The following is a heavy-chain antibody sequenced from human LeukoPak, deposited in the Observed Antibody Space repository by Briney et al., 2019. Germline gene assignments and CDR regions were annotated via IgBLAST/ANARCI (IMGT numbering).Heavy chain of an antibody. D-gene: IGHD3-10*01. J-gene: IGHJ6*03. CDR1: GYTFTSCG. V-gene: IGHV1-18*01. CDR2: ISAYNGNT. Sequence: ASVKVSCKASGYTFTSCGISWVRQAPGQGLEWMGWISAYNGNTNYAQKLQGRVTMTTDTSTSTAYMELRSLRSDDTAVYYCARVSEFDYYYYMDVWGKGTTVTVSS. CDR3: ARVSEFDYYYYMDV.